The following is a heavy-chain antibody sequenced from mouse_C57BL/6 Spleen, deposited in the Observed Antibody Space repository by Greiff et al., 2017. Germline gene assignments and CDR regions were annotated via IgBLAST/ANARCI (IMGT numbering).Heavy chain of an antibody. CDR3: TFLYDGLGYYFDY. Sequence: VQLKESGAELVRPGASVKLSCTASGFNTKDDYMHWVKQRPEQGLAWIGWIDPENGDTEYASKFQGKATITADTSSNTAYLQLSSLTSEDTAVYYCTFLYDGLGYYFDYWGQDTTLTVSS. D-gene: IGHD2-3*01. J-gene: IGHJ2*01. CDR1: GFNTKDDY. CDR2: IDPENGDT. V-gene: IGHV14-4*01.